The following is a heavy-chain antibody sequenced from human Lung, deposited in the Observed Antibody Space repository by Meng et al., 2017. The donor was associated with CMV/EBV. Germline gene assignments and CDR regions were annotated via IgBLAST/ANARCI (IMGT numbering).Heavy chain of an antibody. CDR3: ARDSSGDSSPGDYYYYGMDV. Sequence: SVXVSXXASGGTFSSYTISWVRQAPGQGLEWMGRIIPILGIANYAQKFQGRVTITADKSTSTAYMELSSLRSEDTAVYYCARDSSGDSSPGDYYYYGMDVSGQGATVTVSS. J-gene: IGHJ6*02. D-gene: IGHD3-22*01. CDR1: GGTFSSYT. CDR2: IIPILGIA. V-gene: IGHV1-69*04.